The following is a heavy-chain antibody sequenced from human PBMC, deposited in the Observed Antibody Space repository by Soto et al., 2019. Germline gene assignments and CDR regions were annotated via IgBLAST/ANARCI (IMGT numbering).Heavy chain of an antibody. V-gene: IGHV1-46*01. CDR1: GYTFTRYY. CDR3: ARDRRRYFDWLLRSDGLRPSYYYYGMDV. D-gene: IGHD3-9*01. J-gene: IGHJ6*02. Sequence: GASVKVSFKASGYTFTRYYMHWVRQAPGQRLEGMGIINPSGGSTSYAQKFQGRVTMTRDTSTSTVYMELSSLRSEDTAVYYCARDRRRYFDWLLRSDGLRPSYYYYGMDVWGQGTTVTVSS. CDR2: INPSGGST.